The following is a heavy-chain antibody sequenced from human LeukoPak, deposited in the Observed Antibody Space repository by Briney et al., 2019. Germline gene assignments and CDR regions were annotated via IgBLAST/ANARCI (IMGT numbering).Heavy chain of an antibody. CDR2: IFHTGST. V-gene: IGHV4-31*11. Sequence: MTSQTLSLTCAVSGDFISSGGHYWNWIRQRPGNGLEWIGYIFHTGSTYYNPSLKSRVTISVDTSKSQFSLKLSSVTAADTAVYYCAAGGDTAKGGKYWGQGTQVTVSS. D-gene: IGHD5-18*01. CDR1: GDFISSGGHY. CDR3: AAGGDTAKGGKY. J-gene: IGHJ4*02.